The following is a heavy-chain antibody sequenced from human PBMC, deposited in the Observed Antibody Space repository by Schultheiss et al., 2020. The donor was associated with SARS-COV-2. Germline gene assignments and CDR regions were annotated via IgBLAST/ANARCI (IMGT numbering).Heavy chain of an antibody. CDR2: ISYDGSNK. J-gene: IGHJ3*02. CDR1: GFTFSSYA. CDR3: TRGDAFDI. Sequence: GESLKISCAAPGFTFSSYAMHWVRQAPGKGLEWVAVISYDGSNKYYADSVKGRFTISRDNSKNSLYLQMNSLRADDTAVYYCTRGDAFDIWGQGTMVTVSS. V-gene: IGHV3-30*07.